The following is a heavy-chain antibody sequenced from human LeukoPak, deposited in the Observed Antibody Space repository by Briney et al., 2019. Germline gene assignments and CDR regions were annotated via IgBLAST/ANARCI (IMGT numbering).Heavy chain of an antibody. D-gene: IGHD6-6*01. Sequence: GGSLRLSCAASGFTLSTYAMAWVRQAPGKGLERVSAIGGGADYTFYADSVTGRFTISRDNSKNTLYLQMNSLRAEDTAVYYCAKDRLGIAARGHFDYWGQGTLVTVSS. CDR2: IGGGADYT. CDR1: GFTLSTYA. CDR3: AKDRLGIAARGHFDY. V-gene: IGHV3-23*01. J-gene: IGHJ4*02.